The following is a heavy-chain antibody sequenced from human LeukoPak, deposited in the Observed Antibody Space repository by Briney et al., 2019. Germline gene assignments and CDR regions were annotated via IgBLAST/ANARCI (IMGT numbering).Heavy chain of an antibody. D-gene: IGHD3-16*01. CDR2: ISSSSGTI. V-gene: IGHV3-48*01. CDR3: TIGLARTNDDK. CDR1: GFTFSTYT. Sequence: GALRLSCATSGFTFSTYTMNWVRQAPGKGLEWVSYISSSSGTIYYADSVKGRFTISRDNAKNSLYLQMNSLRAEDTAVYYCTIGLARTNDDKWGQGILVTVSS. J-gene: IGHJ4*02.